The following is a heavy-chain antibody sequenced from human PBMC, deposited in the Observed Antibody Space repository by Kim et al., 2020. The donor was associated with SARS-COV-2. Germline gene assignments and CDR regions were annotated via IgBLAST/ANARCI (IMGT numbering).Heavy chain of an antibody. J-gene: IGHJ6*02. D-gene: IGHD5-18*01. CDR3: TRGGIQFYGMDV. CDR2: IRSKAYGGTT. V-gene: IGHV3-49*04. Sequence: GGSLRLSCTASGFTFGDYAMSWVRQAPGKGLEWVGFIRSKAYGGTTEYAASVKGRFTISRDDSKSIAYLQMNSLKTEDTAVYYCTRGGIQFYGMDVWGQGTTVTVSS. CDR1: GFTFGDYA.